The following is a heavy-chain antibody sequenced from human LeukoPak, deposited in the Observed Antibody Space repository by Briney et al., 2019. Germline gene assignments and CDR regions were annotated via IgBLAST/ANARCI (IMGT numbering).Heavy chain of an antibody. CDR2: IYYSGST. V-gene: IGHV4-59*11. CDR3: ARGLRYFDY. Sequence: SETLSLTCTVSGGSISSRYWNWIRQPPGKGLEWIGNIYYSGSTNYNPSLKSRLTISVDTSKKQFSLKLTSVTAADTAVYYCARGLRYFDYWGQGTLLTVSS. J-gene: IGHJ4*02. D-gene: IGHD2-21*01. CDR1: GGSISSRY.